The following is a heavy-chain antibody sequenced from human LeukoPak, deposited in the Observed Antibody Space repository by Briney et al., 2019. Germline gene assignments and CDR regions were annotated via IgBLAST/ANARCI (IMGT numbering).Heavy chain of an antibody. D-gene: IGHD3-3*01. Sequence: TLSLTCAVYGGSXSGYYWSWIRQPPGKGLEWIXXIXHSGSTNYNPSLKSRVTISVDTSKNQFSLKLSSVTAADTAVYYCARGSSNDFWSGYYRYYYGMDVWGQGTTVTVSS. V-gene: IGHV4-34*01. CDR3: ARGSSNDFWSGYYRYYYGMDV. J-gene: IGHJ6*02. CDR2: IXHSGST. CDR1: GGSXSGYY.